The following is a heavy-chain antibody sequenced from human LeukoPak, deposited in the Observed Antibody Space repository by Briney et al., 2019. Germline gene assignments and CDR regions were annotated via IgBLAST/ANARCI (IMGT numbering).Heavy chain of an antibody. Sequence: SETLSLTCTVSGGSISSGGYYWSWIRQHPGKGLEWIGYIYYSGSTYYNPSLKSRVTISVDTSKNQFSLKLSSVTAADTAVYYCARVSLDSYASYFDYWGQGTLVTVSS. CDR2: IYYSGST. V-gene: IGHV4-31*03. D-gene: IGHD2-2*01. CDR3: ARVSLDSYASYFDY. CDR1: GGSISSGGYY. J-gene: IGHJ4*02.